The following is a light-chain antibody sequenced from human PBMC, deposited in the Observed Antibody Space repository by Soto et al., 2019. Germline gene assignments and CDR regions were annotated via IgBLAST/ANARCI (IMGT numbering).Light chain of an antibody. J-gene: IGKJ2*01. V-gene: IGKV3-20*01. CDR2: GAS. CDR1: QSVSSSF. CDR3: QQYGGSPMYT. Sequence: ELVLTQSPGTLSLSPGERATLSCRASQSVSSSFLAWYQQKPGQGPRLLIYGASNRATGVPDRFSGSGSGTDFTLTISSLEPEDFAVYYCQQYGGSPMYTFGQGTKLEIK.